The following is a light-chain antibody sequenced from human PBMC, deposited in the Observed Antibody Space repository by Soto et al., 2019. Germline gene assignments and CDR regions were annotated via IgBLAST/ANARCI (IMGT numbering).Light chain of an antibody. CDR1: SSDIGTYNL. CDR2: EGI. J-gene: IGLJ1*01. CDR3: CSYAGSGTDNYV. V-gene: IGLV2-23*01. Sequence: QSALTQPASVSGSPGQPITISCTGTSSDIGTYNLVSWYQHYPGKAPKLMIYEGIKQPSGVSNRFSGSKSGNTAFLTISGLQAEDEADYYCCSYAGSGTDNYVFGSGTKVTVL.